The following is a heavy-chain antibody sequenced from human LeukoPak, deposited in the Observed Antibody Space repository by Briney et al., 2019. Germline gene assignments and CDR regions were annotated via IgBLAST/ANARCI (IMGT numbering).Heavy chain of an antibody. CDR3: ARDKPLGYCSGGSCLRAFDY. V-gene: IGHV1-69*01. Sequence: SVKVSCKASGGTFSSYAISWVRQAPGQGLEWMGGIIPIFGTANYAQKFQGGVTITADESTSTAYMELSSLRSEDTAVYYCARDKPLGYCSGGSCLRAFDYWGQGTLVTVSS. CDR2: IIPIFGTA. J-gene: IGHJ4*02. D-gene: IGHD2-15*01. CDR1: GGTFSSYA.